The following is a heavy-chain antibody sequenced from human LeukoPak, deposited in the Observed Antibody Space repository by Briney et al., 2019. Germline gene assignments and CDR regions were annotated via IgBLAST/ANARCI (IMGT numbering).Heavy chain of an antibody. CDR3: ARMTSGYYWGEDNYYYYMDV. CDR2: INPNSGGT. V-gene: IGHV1-2*02. D-gene: IGHD3-3*01. J-gene: IGHJ6*03. Sequence: ASVKVSCKASGYTFTGYYMHWVRQAPGQGLEWMGWINPNSGGTNYAQKFQGRVTMTRDTSISTAYMELSRLRSDDTAVYYCARMTSGYYWGEDNYYYYMDVWGKGTTVTVSS. CDR1: GYTFTGYY.